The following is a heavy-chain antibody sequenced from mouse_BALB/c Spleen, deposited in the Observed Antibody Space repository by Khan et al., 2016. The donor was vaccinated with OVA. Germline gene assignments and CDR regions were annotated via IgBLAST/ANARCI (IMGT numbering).Heavy chain of an antibody. CDR2: IWSGGNT. CDR1: GFSLTNYG. V-gene: IGHV2-2*01. J-gene: IGHJ4*01. CDR3: ARKRGVHYNMDF. Sequence: QVRLQQSGPGLVQPSQSLSITCTVSGFSLTNYGVHWIRQSPGRGLEWLGLIWSGGNTDYNAAFISRLTISKDNTKSQVFFKMNSLQADDTAIYXGARKRGVHYNMDFWGQGISVTVSS.